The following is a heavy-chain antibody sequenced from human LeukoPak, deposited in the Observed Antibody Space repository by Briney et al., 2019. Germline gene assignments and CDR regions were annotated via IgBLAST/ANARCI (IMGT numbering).Heavy chain of an antibody. Sequence: ASVKVSCKASGYTFTGYYMHWVRQAPGQGLEWMGWINPNSGGTNYAQKFQGWVTMTRDTSISTAYMELSRLRSDDTAVYYCARGRQLVLRFTTGPDYWGQGTLVTVSS. CDR2: INPNSGGT. V-gene: IGHV1-2*04. D-gene: IGHD1-1*01. CDR1: GYTFTGYY. CDR3: ARGRQLVLRFTTGPDY. J-gene: IGHJ4*02.